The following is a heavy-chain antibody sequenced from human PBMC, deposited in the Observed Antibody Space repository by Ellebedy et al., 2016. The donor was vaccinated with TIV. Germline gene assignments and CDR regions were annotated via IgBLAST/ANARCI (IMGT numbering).Heavy chain of an antibody. CDR3: ARGLSDYGDIMLDY. Sequence: GGSLRLSCAAPGFSFGSYWMLWVRQPPGKGLAWVSRIKAYGSGITYADSVRGRFTISRDNAKKLVYLHMNTLRAEDTAIYYCARGLSDYGDIMLDYWGQGALVTVSS. J-gene: IGHJ4*02. D-gene: IGHD4-17*01. V-gene: IGHV3-74*03. CDR1: GFSFGSYW. CDR2: IKAYGSGI.